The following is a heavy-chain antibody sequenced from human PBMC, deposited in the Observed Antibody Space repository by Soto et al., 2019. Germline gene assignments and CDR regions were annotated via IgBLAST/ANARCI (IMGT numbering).Heavy chain of an antibody. CDR2: IDYSGTA. Sequence: PSETLSLTCTVSSGSISVTNVFWGWVRQPPGKGLEWIGNIDYSGTAYFSPSLATRVTFHVDTSKNQFSLTLYSVTAADTAVYYWARITGRHRDYWGQGILGTVSA. CDR1: SGSISVTNVF. J-gene: IGHJ4*02. CDR3: ARITGRHRDY. D-gene: IGHD1-20*01. V-gene: IGHV4-39*01.